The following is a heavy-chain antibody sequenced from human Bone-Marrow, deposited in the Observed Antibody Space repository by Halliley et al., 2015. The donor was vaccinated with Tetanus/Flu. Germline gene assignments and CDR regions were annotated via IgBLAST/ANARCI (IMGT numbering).Heavy chain of an antibody. Sequence: QMQLVQSGAEVMKPGASVKVSCKASGYRLSNYYMHWVRLAPGQGLEWMGMINPAGVTRYAQKFQDRVTMTRATSTSTVYMELSSLRSEDTAVYYCGREYHQTYYFDYWGQGTLVTVSS. CDR1: GYRLSNYY. D-gene: IGHD2-2*01. V-gene: IGHV1-46*01. CDR3: GREYHQTYYFDY. CDR2: INPAGVT. J-gene: IGHJ4*02.